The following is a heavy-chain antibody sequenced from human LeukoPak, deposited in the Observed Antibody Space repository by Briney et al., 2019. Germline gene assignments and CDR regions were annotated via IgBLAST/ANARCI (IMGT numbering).Heavy chain of an antibody. D-gene: IGHD2-21*01. V-gene: IGHV3-53*01. CDR1: GFTVSSNY. CDR3: ARAVPPVMTFDY. CDR2: IYSGGST. J-gene: IGHJ4*02. Sequence: PGGSLRLSCAASGFTVSSNYMSWVRQAPGKGLGWVSVIYSGGSTYYADSVKGRFTISRDNSKNTLYLQMNSLRAEDTAVYYCARAVPPVMTFDYWGQGTLVTVSS.